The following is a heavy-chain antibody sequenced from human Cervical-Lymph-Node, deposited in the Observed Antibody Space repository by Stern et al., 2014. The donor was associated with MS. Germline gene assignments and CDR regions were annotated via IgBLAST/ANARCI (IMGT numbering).Heavy chain of an antibody. V-gene: IGHV5-51*03. J-gene: IGHJ4*02. D-gene: IGHD4-11*01. CDR1: GYIFSKYW. CDR2: IYPGDSDT. Sequence: EVQLVESGAEVKKSGEPLKISCQGSGYIFSKYWIAWVRQTPGKGLEWMGIIYPGDSDTRYSPSFQGQVTISADKSISTAYLQWSSLRAPDTAMYYCARVQRDFSILSPLGYFDQWGQGTLVTVSS. CDR3: ARVQRDFSILSPLGYFDQ.